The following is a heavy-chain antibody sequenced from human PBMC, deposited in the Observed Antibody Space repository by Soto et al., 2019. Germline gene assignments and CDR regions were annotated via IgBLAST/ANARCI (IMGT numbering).Heavy chain of an antibody. CDR3: AKDSSGWYRAPPSYFDY. V-gene: IGHV3-23*01. CDR2: ISGSGGST. J-gene: IGHJ4*02. Sequence: GESLKISCAASGFTFSSYAMSWVRQAPGKGLEWVSAISGSGGSTYYADSVKGRFTISRDNSKNTLYLQMNSLRAEDTAVYYCAKDSSGWYRAPPSYFDYWGQGTLVTVSS. CDR1: GFTFSSYA. D-gene: IGHD6-19*01.